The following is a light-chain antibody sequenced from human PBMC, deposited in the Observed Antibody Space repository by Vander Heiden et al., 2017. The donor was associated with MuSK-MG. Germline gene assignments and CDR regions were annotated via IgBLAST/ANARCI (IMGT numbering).Light chain of an antibody. J-gene: IGLJ3*02. CDR1: RSNIGSNT. V-gene: IGLV1-44*01. CDR3: TAWDDSLNGWV. Sequence: QSVLTQPPSASGTPGQRVTISCSGSRSNIGSNTVSWYQQLPGTAPNLLIYSNSQRPSGVPDRFSGSKSGTSASLAISGLQSEDEADYYCTAWDDSLNGWVFGGGTKLTVL. CDR2: SNS.